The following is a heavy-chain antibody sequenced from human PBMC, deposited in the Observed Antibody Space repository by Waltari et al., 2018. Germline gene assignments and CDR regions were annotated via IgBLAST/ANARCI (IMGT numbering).Heavy chain of an antibody. CDR1: GGSIMSYY. D-gene: IGHD4-17*01. V-gene: IGHV4-59*12. CDR2: VHYKGRT. J-gene: IGHJ3*01. Sequence: QVQLQESGPGLLKPLETLSLTCTVSGGSIMSYYWNWIRQSPGKGLEWIGKVHYKGRTTYNPSLRRRVTISVDTSNKQFSLKLRSVTAADTAVYYCARDYGEYDGFDVWGQGTMVTVSS. CDR3: ARDYGEYDGFDV.